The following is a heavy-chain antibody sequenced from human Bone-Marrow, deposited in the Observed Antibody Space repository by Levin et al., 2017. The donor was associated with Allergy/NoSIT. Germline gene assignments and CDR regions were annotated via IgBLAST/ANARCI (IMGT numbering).Heavy chain of an antibody. Sequence: LSLTCAASGFTFSRFYMNWVRQAPGKGLEWVSSISNSGTNIYYADSMKGRFTISRDNGENSVYLQMNSLRAEDTAVYYCARGLVSGSLITFGGVIVWGQGTLVTVSS. CDR3: ARGLVSGSLITFGGVIV. CDR1: GFTFSRFY. CDR2: ISNSGTNI. V-gene: IGHV3-21*01. J-gene: IGHJ4*02. D-gene: IGHD3-16*02.